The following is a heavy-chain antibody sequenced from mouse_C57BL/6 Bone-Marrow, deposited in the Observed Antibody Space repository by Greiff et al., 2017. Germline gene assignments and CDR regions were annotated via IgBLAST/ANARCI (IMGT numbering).Heavy chain of an antibody. V-gene: IGHV1-59*01. CDR3: ARKGGQLRLPSYYYAMDY. D-gene: IGHD3-2*02. J-gene: IGHJ4*01. Sequence: QVQLKQPGAELVRPGTSVKVSCKASGYTFTSYWMHWVKQRPGQGLEWIGVIDPSDSYTNYNQKFKGKATLTVDTSSSTAYMQLSSLTSEDSAVYYCARKGGQLRLPSYYYAMDYWGQGTSVTVSS. CDR2: IDPSDSYT. CDR1: GYTFTSYW.